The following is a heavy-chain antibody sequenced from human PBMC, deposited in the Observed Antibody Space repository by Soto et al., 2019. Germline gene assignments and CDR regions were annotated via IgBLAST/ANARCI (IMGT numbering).Heavy chain of an antibody. D-gene: IGHD1-26*01. CDR2: SAPEEGEP. J-gene: IGHJ4*02. CDR3: AADRKIVGTIGAFDF. CDR1: KNTLTELT. Sequence: ASVKGSCKVSKNTLTELTIDWLRQAPGKGLEWMGRSAPEEGEPIYPQKFQGRVSMTEDPSTDTAYMELTSLRFEDTAVYFCAADRKIVGTIGAFDFWGQGTQVTVSS. V-gene: IGHV1-24*01.